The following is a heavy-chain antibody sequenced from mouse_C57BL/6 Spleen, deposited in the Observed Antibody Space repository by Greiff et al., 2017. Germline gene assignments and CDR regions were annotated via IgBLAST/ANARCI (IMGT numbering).Heavy chain of an antibody. J-gene: IGHJ2*01. CDR2: IDPSDSYT. V-gene: IGHV1-69*01. CDR1: GYTFTSYW. Sequence: QVQLQQPGAELVMPGASVKLSCKASGYTFTSYWMHWVKQRPGQGLEWIGEIDPSDSYTNYNQKFKGKSTLTVDKSSSTAYMQLSSLTSEDSAVYYCARGITTVEATDYWGQGTTLTVSS. D-gene: IGHD1-1*01. CDR3: ARGITTVEATDY.